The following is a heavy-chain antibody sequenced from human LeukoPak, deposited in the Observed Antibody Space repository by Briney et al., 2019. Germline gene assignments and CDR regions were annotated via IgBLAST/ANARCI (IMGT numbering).Heavy chain of an antibody. CDR3: AREWVKDYFDY. CDR2: IYYSGST. Sequence: SETLSLTCTVSGGSISSYYWSWIRQPPGKGLEWIGYIYYSGSTNYNPSLKSRVTMSVDTSKNQFSLKLSSVTAADTAVYYCAREWVKDYFDYWGQGTLVTVSS. J-gene: IGHJ4*02. D-gene: IGHD2-21*01. CDR1: GGSISSYY. V-gene: IGHV4-59*12.